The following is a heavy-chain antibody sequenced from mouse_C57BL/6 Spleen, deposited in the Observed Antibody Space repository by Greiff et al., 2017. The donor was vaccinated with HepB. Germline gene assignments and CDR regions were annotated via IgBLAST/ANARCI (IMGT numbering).Heavy chain of an antibody. CDR2: ISSGGDYI. J-gene: IGHJ3*01. CDR1: GFTFSSYA. Sequence: EVKVVESGEGLVKPGGSLKLSCAASGFTFSSYAMSWVRQTPEKRLEWVAYISSGGDYIYYADTVKGRFTISRDNARNTLYLQMSSLKSEDTAMYYCTRAYYDYDGFAYWGQGTLVTVSA. CDR3: TRAYYDYDGFAY. V-gene: IGHV5-9-1*02. D-gene: IGHD2-4*01.